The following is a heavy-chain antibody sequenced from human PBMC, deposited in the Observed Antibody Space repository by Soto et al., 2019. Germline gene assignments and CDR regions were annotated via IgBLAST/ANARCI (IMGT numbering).Heavy chain of an antibody. J-gene: IGHJ4*02. Sequence: GGSLRLSCAASGFTFSSYAMSWVPQAPGKGLEWVPAISGSGGSTYYADSVKGRFTISRDNSKNTLYLQMNSLRAEDTAVYYCAKSGAARPIWIAEFDYWGQGTLVTVSS. D-gene: IGHD6-6*01. CDR2: ISGSGGST. V-gene: IGHV3-23*01. CDR3: AKSGAARPIWIAEFDY. CDR1: GFTFSSYA.